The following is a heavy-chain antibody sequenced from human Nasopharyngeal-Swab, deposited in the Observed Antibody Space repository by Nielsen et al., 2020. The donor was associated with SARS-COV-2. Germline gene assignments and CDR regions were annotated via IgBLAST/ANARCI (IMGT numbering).Heavy chain of an antibody. V-gene: IGHV3-49*04. CDR1: GFTVSSNY. D-gene: IGHD2-15*01. J-gene: IGHJ3*02. CDR3: TRVDRYCSGGSCYHSPNDAFDI. CDR2: IRSKAYGGTT. Sequence: GESLKISCAASGFTVSSNYMSWVRQAPGKGLEWVGFIRSKAYGGTTEYAASVKGRFTISRDDSKSIAYLQMNSLKTEDTAVYYCTRVDRYCSGGSCYHSPNDAFDIWGQGTMVTVSS.